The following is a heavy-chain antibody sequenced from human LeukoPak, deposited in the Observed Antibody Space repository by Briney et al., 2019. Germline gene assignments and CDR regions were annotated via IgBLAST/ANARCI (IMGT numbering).Heavy chain of an antibody. CDR2: IYHSGST. CDR3: ARGGYCSGGSCYVPLYWYFDL. Sequence: KPSETLPLTCAVSGGSISSGGYSWSWIRQPPGKGLEWIGYIYHSGSTYYNPSLKSRVTISVDRSKNQFSLKLSSVTAADTAVYYCARGGYCSGGSCYVPLYWYFDLWGRGTLVTVSS. D-gene: IGHD2-15*01. J-gene: IGHJ2*01. CDR1: GGSISSGGYS. V-gene: IGHV4-30-2*01.